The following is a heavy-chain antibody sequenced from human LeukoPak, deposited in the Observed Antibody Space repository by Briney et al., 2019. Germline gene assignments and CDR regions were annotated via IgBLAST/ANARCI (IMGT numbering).Heavy chain of an antibody. V-gene: IGHV1-18*01. CDR1: GYTFTSYG. CDR3: GRDRSPIQLYVPDPGDY. J-gene: IGHJ4*02. D-gene: IGHD5-18*01. CDR2: ISAYNGNT. Sequence: GASVKVSCKASGYTFTSYGISWVRQAPGQGLEWMGWISAYNGNTNYAQKLQGRVTMTTDTSTSTAYMELRSLRSDDTAVYYCGRDRSPIQLYVPDPGDYWGQGTLVTVSS.